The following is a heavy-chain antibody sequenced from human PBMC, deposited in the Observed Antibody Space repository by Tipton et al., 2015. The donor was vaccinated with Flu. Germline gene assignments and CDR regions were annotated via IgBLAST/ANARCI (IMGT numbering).Heavy chain of an antibody. CDR2: IYYSGST. V-gene: IGHV4-59*01. CDR1: GGSISSYY. J-gene: IGHJ4*02. CDR3: AREADSSGYYPFDY. Sequence: LRLSCTVSGGSISSYYWSWIRQPPGKGLKWIGYIYYSGSTNYNPSLKSRVTISVDTSKNQFSLKLSSVTAADTAVYYCAREADSSGYYPFDYWGQGTLVTVSS. D-gene: IGHD3-22*01.